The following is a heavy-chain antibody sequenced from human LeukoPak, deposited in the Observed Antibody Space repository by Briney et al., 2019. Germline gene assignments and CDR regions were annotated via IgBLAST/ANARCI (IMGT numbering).Heavy chain of an antibody. CDR3: TRYNNDHLDY. V-gene: IGHV3-33*01. J-gene: IGHJ4*02. CDR1: GFTFGGYG. CDR2: IAYDGSRS. D-gene: IGHD1-14*01. Sequence: HAGGSLRLSCAGSGFTFGGYGMHWFRQTPGKGLEWAAVIAYDGSRSFYADSVKGRFTISRDNSKNTMSVQMDDLRAEDTAVYYCTRYNNDHLDYWGQGTLVTVSS.